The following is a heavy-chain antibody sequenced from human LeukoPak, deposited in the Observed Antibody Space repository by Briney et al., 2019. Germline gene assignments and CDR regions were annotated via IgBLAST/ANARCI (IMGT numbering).Heavy chain of an antibody. CDR2: IFPSGGEI. CDR1: GFTFSTFA. V-gene: IGHV3-23*01. J-gene: IGHJ4*02. D-gene: IGHD2-8*02. Sequence: GGSLRLSCAASGFTFSTFAMIWVRQPPWKGLEWVSSIFPSGGEIHYADSVKGRFTIFRDNSKSTLTLQMNSLRAEDTAIYYCATYRQVLLPFESWGQGTLVTVSS. CDR3: ATYRQVLLPFES.